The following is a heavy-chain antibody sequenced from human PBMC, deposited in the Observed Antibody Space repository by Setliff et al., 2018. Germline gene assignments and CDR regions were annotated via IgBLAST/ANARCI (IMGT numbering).Heavy chain of an antibody. Sequence: GGSLRLSCAASGFTFSSYAMSWVRQAPGKGLEWVSAISGSGGSTYYADSVKGRFTISRDNSKNTLYLQMNSLRAEDTALYYCARRDQAGFFDYWGQGTLVTVSS. V-gene: IGHV3-23*01. CDR3: ARRDQAGFFDY. CDR1: GFTFSSYA. J-gene: IGHJ4*02. D-gene: IGHD2-2*01. CDR2: ISGSGGST.